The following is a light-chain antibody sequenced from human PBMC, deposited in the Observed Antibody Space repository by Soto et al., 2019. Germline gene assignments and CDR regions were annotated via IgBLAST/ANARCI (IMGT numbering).Light chain of an antibody. Sequence: EIVLTQSPGTLSFSPGEIATLSCRASQTISSSFLAWYQQKPGQAPRLLIYRASRRAPGIPDRFSGSGSWTDVTLTSSRLEPEFFGVYYWHQFVSSPLDTFGPGTKVEIK. V-gene: IGKV3-20*01. CDR3: HQFVSSPLDT. CDR1: QTISSSF. J-gene: IGKJ3*01. CDR2: RAS.